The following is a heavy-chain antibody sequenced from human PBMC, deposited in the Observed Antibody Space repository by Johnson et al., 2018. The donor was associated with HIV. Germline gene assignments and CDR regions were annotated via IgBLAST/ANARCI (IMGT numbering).Heavy chain of an antibody. CDR3: AKNSAAFDI. Sequence: QVQLVESGGGVVQPGRSLRLSCAASGFTFSSYGMHWVRQAPGKGLEWVSSITMGGGSTHYTDSVKGRFTISRDNSKNTLYLQMNSLRAEDTAVYYCAKNSAAFDIWGQGTMVTVSS. D-gene: IGHD3-10*01. J-gene: IGHJ3*02. CDR1: GFTFSSYG. V-gene: IGHV3-NL1*01. CDR2: ITMGGGST.